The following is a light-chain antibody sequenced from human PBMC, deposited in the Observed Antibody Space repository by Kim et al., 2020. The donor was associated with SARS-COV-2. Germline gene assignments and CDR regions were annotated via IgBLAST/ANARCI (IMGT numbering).Light chain of an antibody. J-gene: IGLJ3*02. CDR2: GNS. Sequence: RVTISCTGSSSNIGAGYDVHWYHQPPGTPPKLLISGNSNRPSGVPDRFSGSKSGTSASLAITGLQAEDEGDYHCQSYDSSLSGWVFGGGTQLTVL. CDR1: SSNIGAGYD. CDR3: QSYDSSLSGWV. V-gene: IGLV1-40*01.